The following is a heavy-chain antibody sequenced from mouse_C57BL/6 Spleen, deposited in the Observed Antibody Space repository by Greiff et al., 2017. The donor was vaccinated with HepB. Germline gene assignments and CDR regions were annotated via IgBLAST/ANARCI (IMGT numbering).Heavy chain of an antibody. V-gene: IGHV1-15*01. CDR3: TRDTTVRYFDV. D-gene: IGHD1-1*01. CDR1: GYTFTDYE. J-gene: IGHJ1*03. CDR2: IDPETGGT. Sequence: SGAELVRPGASVTLSCKASGYTFTDYEMHWVKQTPVHGLEWIGAIDPETGGTAYNQKFKGKAILTADKSSSTAYMELRSLTSEDSAVYYCTRDTTVRYFDVWGTGTTVTVSS.